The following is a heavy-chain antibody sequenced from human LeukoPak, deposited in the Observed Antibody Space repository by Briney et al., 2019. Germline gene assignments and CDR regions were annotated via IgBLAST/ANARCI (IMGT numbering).Heavy chain of an antibody. J-gene: IGHJ4*02. V-gene: IGHV1-8*01. Sequence: ASVKVSCKASGYTFTSYDINWVRQATGQGLEWMGWMNPNSGNTGYAQKFQGRVTMTRNTTISTAYMELSSLRSEDTAVYYCARGDSLGVAAAGPYYWGQGTLVTVSS. CDR2: MNPNSGNT. CDR3: ARGDSLGVAAAGPYY. D-gene: IGHD6-13*01. CDR1: GYTFTSYD.